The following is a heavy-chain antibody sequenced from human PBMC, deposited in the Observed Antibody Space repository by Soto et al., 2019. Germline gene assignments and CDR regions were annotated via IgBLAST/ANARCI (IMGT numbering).Heavy chain of an antibody. CDR1: GYTFTNFG. D-gene: IGHD2-15*01. CDR3: CSSQVPTSFDY. Sequence: QVQLLQSGAEVMKPGASVKVSCKASGYTFTNFGISWVRQAPGQGLEWMGWINTYNGKTNYAQKLQGRATLTTDTSTRTAYMELRILTSDDTALYYCCSSQVPTSFDYWGQGARVTVSS. CDR2: INTYNGKT. J-gene: IGHJ4*02. V-gene: IGHV1-18*01.